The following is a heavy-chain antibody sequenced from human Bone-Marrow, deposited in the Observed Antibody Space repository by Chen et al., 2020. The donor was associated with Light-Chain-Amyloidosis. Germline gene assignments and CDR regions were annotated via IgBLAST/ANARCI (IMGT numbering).Heavy chain of an antibody. Sequence: VRXVESGGGLVQPGGSLRLSCAASGFTFSRYFMSWVRQAPGKGLEWVANIREDGNEKYYVQSVKGRXXXXXXXXXXAXXXXXXXXXXXXSAIYFCARESSVAAPYYLDYWGQGIRVTVSA. J-gene: IGHJ4*02. CDR2: IREDGNEK. CDR1: GFTFSRYF. CDR3: ARESSVAAPYYLDY. D-gene: IGHD3-16*02. V-gene: IGHV3-7*01.